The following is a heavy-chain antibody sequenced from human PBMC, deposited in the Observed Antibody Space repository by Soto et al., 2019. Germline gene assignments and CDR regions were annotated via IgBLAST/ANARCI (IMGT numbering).Heavy chain of an antibody. V-gene: IGHV3-74*01. CDR2: MNNDGSYT. CDR3: GRGGYMHACDI. CDR1: GFTFSSYW. Sequence: EVQLVESGGGLVQPGGSLRLSCAASGFTFSSYWMYWVRQAPGKGLEWVSHMNNDGSYTLYAESVKGRVTFSRDNAKNTLYLQMTRLRAEDTAVYYWGRGGYMHACDIWGHGTMVTVSS. J-gene: IGHJ3*02. D-gene: IGHD6-13*01.